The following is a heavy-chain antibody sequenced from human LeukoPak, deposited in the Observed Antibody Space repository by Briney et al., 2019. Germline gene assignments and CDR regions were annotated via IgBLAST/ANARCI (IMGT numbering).Heavy chain of an antibody. J-gene: IGHJ3*02. CDR2: ISYSGST. CDR3: ARGGIAAAGSVDAFDI. CDR1: GGSISSSNYY. D-gene: IGHD6-13*01. Sequence: SETLSLTCTVSGGSISSSNYYWGWIRQPPGKGLEWIATISYSGSTYYNPSLKSRVTISVDTSKNQFSLKLSSVTAADTAVYYCARGGIAAAGSVDAFDIWGQGTMVTVSS. V-gene: IGHV4-39*01.